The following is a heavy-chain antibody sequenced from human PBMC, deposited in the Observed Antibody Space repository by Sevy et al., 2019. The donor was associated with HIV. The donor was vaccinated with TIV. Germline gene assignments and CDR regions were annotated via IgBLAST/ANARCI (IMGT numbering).Heavy chain of an antibody. D-gene: IGHD2-15*01. CDR2: ISSSSSYI. CDR3: ARYCSGGSCYYYYYGMDV. V-gene: IGHV3-21*01. J-gene: IGHJ6*02. Sequence: GGSLRLSCAASGFTFSSYSMNWVRLAPGKGLEWVSSISSSSSYIYYADSVKGRFTISRDNAKNSLYLQMNSLRAEDTAVYYCARYCSGGSCYYYYYGMDVWGQGTTVTVSS. CDR1: GFTFSSYS.